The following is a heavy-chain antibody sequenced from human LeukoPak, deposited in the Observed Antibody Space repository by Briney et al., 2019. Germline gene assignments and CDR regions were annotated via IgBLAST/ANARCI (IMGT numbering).Heavy chain of an antibody. V-gene: IGHV4-59*01. CDR3: ARGLGMDHHSSGSDWFDP. D-gene: IGHD3-22*01. Sequence: SETLSLTCAVYGGSFSGYYWFWVRQPPGKGLEGIGYIYYTGSTNYNPSLKSRVTIAVATSKNQFSLTLSSVTAADTAVYYCARGLGMDHHSSGSDWFDPWGQGTPVTVSS. CDR2: IYYTGST. CDR1: GGSFSGYY. J-gene: IGHJ5*02.